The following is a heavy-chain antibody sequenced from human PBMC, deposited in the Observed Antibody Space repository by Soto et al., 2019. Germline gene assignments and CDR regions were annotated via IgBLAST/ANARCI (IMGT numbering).Heavy chain of an antibody. CDR1: GGSFSGYY. J-gene: IGHJ4*02. CDR3: ARGSRRYYDFWSGYYQYFDY. V-gene: IGHV4-34*01. Sequence: SETLSLTCAVYGGSFSGYYWSWIRQPPGKGLEWIGEINHSGSTNYNPSLKSRVTISVDTSKNQFSLKLSSVTAADTAVYYCARGSRRYYDFWSGYYQYFDYWGQGTLVTVSS. CDR2: INHSGST. D-gene: IGHD3-3*01.